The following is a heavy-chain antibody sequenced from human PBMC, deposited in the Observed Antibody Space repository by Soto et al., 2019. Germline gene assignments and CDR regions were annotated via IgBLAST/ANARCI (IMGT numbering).Heavy chain of an antibody. V-gene: IGHV4-34*01. Sequence: SETLSLTCAVYGGSFSGYYWSWIRQPPGKGLEWIGEINHSGSTNYNPSLKSRVTISVDTSKNQFSLKLSSVTAADTAVYYCARGAVTTYLAGFDPWGQGTLVTVSS. CDR1: GGSFSGYY. CDR3: ARGAVTTYLAGFDP. D-gene: IGHD4-4*01. J-gene: IGHJ5*02. CDR2: INHSGST.